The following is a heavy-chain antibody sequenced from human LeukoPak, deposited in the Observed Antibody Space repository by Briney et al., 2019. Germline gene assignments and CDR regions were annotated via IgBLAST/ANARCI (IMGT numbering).Heavy chain of an antibody. CDR1: GGTISSYY. J-gene: IGHJ4*02. CDR3: ARWYSSGWAFDY. Sequence: SETLSLTCTVSGGTISSYYWNWIRQPPGKGLEWIGYIHYSGSTKYNPSLKSRVTISVDTSKTQFSLRLSSVTAADTAVYYCARWYSSGWAFDYWGQGTLVTVSS. CDR2: IHYSGST. D-gene: IGHD6-19*01. V-gene: IGHV4-59*08.